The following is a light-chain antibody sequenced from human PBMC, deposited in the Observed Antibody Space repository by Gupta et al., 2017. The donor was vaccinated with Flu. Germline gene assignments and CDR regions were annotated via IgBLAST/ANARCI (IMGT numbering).Light chain of an antibody. V-gene: IGLV2-23*01. CDR3: CSYASSHVI. Sequence: QSALTQPASVSVSPGPSLTISCAGTSSDIGSYNFVSWYQHQPDKAPKLIIYKGSKRPSGISNRFSGFKSGNTASLTIAGLQAEDEADYYCCSYASSHVIFGGGTKLTVL. CDR1: SSDIGSYNF. CDR2: KGS. J-gene: IGLJ2*01.